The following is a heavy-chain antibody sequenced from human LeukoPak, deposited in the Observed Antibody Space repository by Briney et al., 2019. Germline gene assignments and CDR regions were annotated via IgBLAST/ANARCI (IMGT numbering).Heavy chain of an antibody. CDR1: GGSFSGYY. V-gene: IGHV4-34*01. J-gene: IGHJ5*02. CDR2: IHHSGST. CDR3: ARAHNWNDYGWFDP. Sequence: SETLSLTCAVYGGSFSGYYWSWIRQPPGKGLEWIGEIHHSGSTKYNPSLKSRVSISVDTSKNQFSLNLSSVTAADTAVYYCARAHNWNDYGWFDPWGQGTLVTVSS. D-gene: IGHD1-20*01.